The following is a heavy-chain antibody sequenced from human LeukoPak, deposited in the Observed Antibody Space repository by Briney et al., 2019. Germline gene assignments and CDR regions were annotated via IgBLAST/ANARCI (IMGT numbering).Heavy chain of an antibody. V-gene: IGHV3-20*04. CDR2: INWSGSST. J-gene: IGHJ3*02. D-gene: IGHD3-3*01. CDR1: GFTFDDYG. Sequence: PGGSLRLSCSASGFTFDDYGMSCVPQVPGKGLEWVYGINWSGSSTGYADSVKGRLTISRDNAKNSLFLQMNSLRAEDTALYYCARRLEGALAFDIWGQGTMVTVSS. CDR3: ARRLEGALAFDI.